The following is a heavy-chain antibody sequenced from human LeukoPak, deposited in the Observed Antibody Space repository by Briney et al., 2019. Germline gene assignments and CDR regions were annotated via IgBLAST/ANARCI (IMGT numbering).Heavy chain of an antibody. CDR3: ARTVVGATTDDAFDI. D-gene: IGHD1-26*01. J-gene: IGHJ3*02. V-gene: IGHV1-69*05. CDR1: GGTFSSYA. Sequence: ASVKVSCKASGGTFSSYAISWLRQAPGQGLEWMGRITPIFGTANYAQKFQGRVTITTDESTSTAYMELSSLRSEDTAVYYCARTVVGATTDDAFDIWGQGTMVTVSS. CDR2: ITPIFGTA.